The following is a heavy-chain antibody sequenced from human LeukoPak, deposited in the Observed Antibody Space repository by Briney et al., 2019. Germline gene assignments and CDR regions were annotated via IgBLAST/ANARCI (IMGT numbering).Heavy chain of an antibody. Sequence: GASVKVSCKASGYTFTGYYMHWVRQAPGQGLEWMGWISAYNGNTNYAQKLQGRVTMTTDTSTSTAYMELRSLRSDDTAVYYCARESITMVRGVIYNWFDPWGQGTLVTVSS. CDR2: ISAYNGNT. J-gene: IGHJ5*02. CDR1: GYTFTGYY. V-gene: IGHV1-18*04. D-gene: IGHD3-10*01. CDR3: ARESITMVRGVIYNWFDP.